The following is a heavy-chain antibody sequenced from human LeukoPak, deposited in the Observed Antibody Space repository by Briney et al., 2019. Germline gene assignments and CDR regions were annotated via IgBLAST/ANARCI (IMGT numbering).Heavy chain of an antibody. V-gene: IGHV3-30*03. Sequence: GGSLRLSCAASGFTFSSYGMHWVRQAPGKGLEWVAVISYDGSNKYYADSVKGRFTISRDNSKNTLYLQMNSLRAEDTAVYYCARDLEPRNPVNDSFDYWGQGTLVTVSS. CDR3: ARDLEPRNPVNDSFDY. D-gene: IGHD3-22*01. J-gene: IGHJ4*02. CDR2: ISYDGSNK. CDR1: GFTFSSYG.